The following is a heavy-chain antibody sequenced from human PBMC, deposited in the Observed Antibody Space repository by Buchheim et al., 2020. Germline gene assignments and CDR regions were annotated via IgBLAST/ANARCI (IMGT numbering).Heavy chain of an antibody. CDR2: ISYDGSNK. CDR1: GFTFSSYG. J-gene: IGHJ6*03. D-gene: IGHD1-14*01. CDR3: AKSMGTHYYYYYMDV. Sequence: QVQLVESGGGVVQPGRSLRLSCAASGFTFSSYGMHWVRQAPGKGLEWVAVISYDGSNKYYADSVKGRFTISRDNSKKKLYLQMNSLRAEDTAVYYCAKSMGTHYYYYYMDVWGKGTT. V-gene: IGHV3-30*18.